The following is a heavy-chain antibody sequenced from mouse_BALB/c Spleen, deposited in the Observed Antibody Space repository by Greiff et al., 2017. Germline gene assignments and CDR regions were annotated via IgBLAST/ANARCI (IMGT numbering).Heavy chain of an antibody. CDR2: ISSGGSYT. V-gene: IGHV5-6-4*01. CDR3: TRASSVYAMDY. CDR1: GFTFSSYT. J-gene: IGHJ4*01. Sequence: EVQRVESGGGLVKPGGSLKLSCAASGFTFSSYTMSWVRQTPEKRLEWVATISSGGSYTYYPDSVKGRFTISRDNAKNTLYLQMSSLKSEDTAMYYCTRASSVYAMDYWGQGTSVTVSS.